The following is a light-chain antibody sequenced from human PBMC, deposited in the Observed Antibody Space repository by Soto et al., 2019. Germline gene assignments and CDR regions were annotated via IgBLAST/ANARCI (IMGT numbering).Light chain of an antibody. Sequence: EIVLTQSPATLSLSPGERAILSCRASQSVSSNYLGWYQQKPGQAPRLLIYDTSKRATGIPARFSGSGSGTDFALTISRLEPEDFAVYCCQQRTNSWTFGQGTKVEIK. CDR2: DTS. CDR3: QQRTNSWT. J-gene: IGKJ1*01. CDR1: QSVSSNY. V-gene: IGKV3-11*01.